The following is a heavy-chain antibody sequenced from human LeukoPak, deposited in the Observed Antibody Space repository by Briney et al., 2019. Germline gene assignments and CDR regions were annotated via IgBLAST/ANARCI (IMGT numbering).Heavy chain of an antibody. CDR3: ATSSRRPHHYYMDV. Sequence: GGSLRLSCAASGFTFSSYDMHWVRQAPGKGLEWVTLISYDGGSKYYGDSVKGRFTISRDNFKNTLYLQMTSLRVEDTAVYYCATSSRRPHHYYMDVWGKGTTVTVSS. J-gene: IGHJ6*03. CDR1: GFTFSSYD. V-gene: IGHV3-30*03. CDR2: ISYDGGSK. D-gene: IGHD1-14*01.